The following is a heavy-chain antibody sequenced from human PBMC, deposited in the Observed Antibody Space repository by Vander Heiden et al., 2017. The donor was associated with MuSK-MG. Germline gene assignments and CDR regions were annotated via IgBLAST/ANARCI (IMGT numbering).Heavy chain of an antibody. J-gene: IGHJ6*02. CDR1: GYNFTSHY. V-gene: IGHV1-46*01. CDR2: INPSGGST. Sequence: QVQLVQSGAEVKKPGASVKVSCKASGYNFTSHYMHCVRQATGQGPEWMGIINPSGGSTSYAQKFQGRVTMTRDTSTSTVYMELSSLGSEDTAVYYCARGSLLGYCSGGSCYSGGYYYGMDVWGQGTTVTVSS. CDR3: ARGSLLGYCSGGSCYSGGYYYGMDV. D-gene: IGHD2-15*01.